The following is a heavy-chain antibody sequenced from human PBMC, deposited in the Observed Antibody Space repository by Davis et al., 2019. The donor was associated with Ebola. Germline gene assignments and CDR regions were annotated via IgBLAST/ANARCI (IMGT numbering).Heavy chain of an antibody. CDR1: GFTFSTYA. CDR3: AKAVWLDWLSADPLFDY. J-gene: IGHJ4*02. D-gene: IGHD3/OR15-3a*01. Sequence: GESLKISCVGSGFTFSTYAMTWVRQAPGKGLEWVSALSSGGENTYYADSVKGRFTVSRDNSKNTLYLHMTSLRVEDSAVYYCAKAVWLDWLSADPLFDYWGQGTLVAVSS. CDR2: LSSGGENT. V-gene: IGHV3-23*01.